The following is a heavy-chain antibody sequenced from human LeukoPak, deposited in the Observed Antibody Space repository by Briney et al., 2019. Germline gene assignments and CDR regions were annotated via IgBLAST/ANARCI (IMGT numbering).Heavy chain of an antibody. CDR1: GGTFSSYA. Sequence: ASVKVSCKASGGTFSSYAISWVRQAPGQGLEWMGWINPNSGGTNYAQKFQGWVTMTRDTSISTAYMELSRLRSDDTAVYYCARVSYGEYSGSYYGVFDYWGQGTLVTVSS. V-gene: IGHV1-2*04. CDR2: INPNSGGT. J-gene: IGHJ4*02. CDR3: ARVSYGEYSGSYYGVFDY. D-gene: IGHD1-26*01.